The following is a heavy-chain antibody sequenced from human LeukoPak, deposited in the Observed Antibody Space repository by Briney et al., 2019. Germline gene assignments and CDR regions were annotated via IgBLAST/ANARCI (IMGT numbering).Heavy chain of an antibody. V-gene: IGHV3-30-3*01. J-gene: IGHJ1*01. D-gene: IGHD2-21*02. CDR1: GFTFSSYA. Sequence: GRSLRLSCAASGFTFSSYAMHWVRQAPGKGLEWVAVISYDGSNKYYADSVKGRFTISRDNSKNTLYLQMNSLRAEDTAVYYCARGVVVTAYSYFQHWGQGTLVTVSS. CDR3: ARGVVVTAYSYFQH. CDR2: ISYDGSNK.